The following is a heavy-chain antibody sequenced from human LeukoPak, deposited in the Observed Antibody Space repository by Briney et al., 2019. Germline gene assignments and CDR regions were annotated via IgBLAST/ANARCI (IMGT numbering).Heavy chain of an antibody. J-gene: IGHJ4*02. CDR3: ATRDYYDVNYFDY. D-gene: IGHD3-22*01. CDR2: IYYGGST. Sequence: SETLSLTCTVSGGSISSSSYYWGWIRQPPGKGLEWIGSIYYGGSTYYNPSLKSRVTISVDTSKNQFSLKLSSVTAADTAVYYCATRDYYDVNYFDYWGQGTLVTVSS. CDR1: GGSISSSSYY. V-gene: IGHV4-39*01.